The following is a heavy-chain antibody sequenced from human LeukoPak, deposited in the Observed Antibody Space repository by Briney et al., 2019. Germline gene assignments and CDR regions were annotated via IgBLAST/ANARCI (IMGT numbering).Heavy chain of an antibody. J-gene: IGHJ4*02. D-gene: IGHD6-19*01. CDR1: GYTLTELS. CDR2: FDPEDGET. V-gene: IGHV1-24*01. Sequence: ASVKVSCKVSGYTLTELSMHWVRQAPGKGLGWRGGFDPEDGETIYAQKFQGRVTMTEDTSTDTAYMELSSLRSEDTAVYYCATRAIVGYSSGWTGTFDYWGQGTLVTVSS. CDR3: ATRAIVGYSSGWTGTFDY.